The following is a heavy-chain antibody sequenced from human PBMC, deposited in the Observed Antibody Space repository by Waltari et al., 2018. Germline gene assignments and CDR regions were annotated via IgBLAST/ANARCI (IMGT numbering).Heavy chain of an antibody. V-gene: IGHV3-9*01. CDR3: ARGSFYDPLSYYFDY. Sequence: EVQLVESGGGLVQPGRSLRLSCAASGFTFDDYAMHWVRQAPGKGLEWVSGISWNSGTIAYADIVKGRFAISRHDSKNSVYLQMNGLRAEETSLYCCARGSFYDPLSYYFDYWGQGTLVTVSS. J-gene: IGHJ4*02. CDR1: GFTFDDYA. CDR2: ISWNSGTI. D-gene: IGHD3-3*01.